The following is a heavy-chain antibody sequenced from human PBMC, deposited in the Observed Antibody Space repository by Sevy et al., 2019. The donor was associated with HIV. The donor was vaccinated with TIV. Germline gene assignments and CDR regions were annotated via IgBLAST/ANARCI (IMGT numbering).Heavy chain of an antibody. CDR2: IYYSGST. Sequence: SETLSLTCTVSAGSISSGGYYWSWIRQHPGKGLEWIGYIYYSGSTYYNPSLKSRVTISVDTSKNQFSLKLSSVTAADTAVYYCARDRRMVSHAFDIWGQGTMVTVSS. V-gene: IGHV4-31*03. J-gene: IGHJ3*02. D-gene: IGHD2-8*01. CDR3: ARDRRMVSHAFDI. CDR1: AGSISSGGYY.